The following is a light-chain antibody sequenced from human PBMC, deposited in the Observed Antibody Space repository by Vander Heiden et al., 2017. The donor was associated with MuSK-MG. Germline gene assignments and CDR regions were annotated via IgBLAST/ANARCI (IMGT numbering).Light chain of an antibody. CDR2: SAS. CDR3: QQEDRTPLT. J-gene: IGKJ4*01. V-gene: IGKV1-NL1*01. Sequence: DIQMTQSPSSLSASVGDRVTITCRASQGIADSLAWYQQKPGKAPKLLLYSASRLESGVPSRFSGSGSGTDYTLTISSLQPEDFASYYCQQEDRTPLTFGGWTKVEIK. CDR1: QGIADS.